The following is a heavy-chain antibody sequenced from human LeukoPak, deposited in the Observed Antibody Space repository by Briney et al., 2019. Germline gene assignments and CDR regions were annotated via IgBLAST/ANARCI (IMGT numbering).Heavy chain of an antibody. CDR3: AGEKFDI. V-gene: IGHV3-30*04. CDR2: ISKDGSMR. J-gene: IGHJ3*02. CDR1: GFSFTKYA. Sequence: PGGSLRVSCAASGFSFTKYAIDWVRQAPGKGLEWVAIISKDGSMRYYADSVKGRFTVSRGNSNNAVYLQMNSLKSEDTAVYYCAGEKFDIWGQGTMVTVSA.